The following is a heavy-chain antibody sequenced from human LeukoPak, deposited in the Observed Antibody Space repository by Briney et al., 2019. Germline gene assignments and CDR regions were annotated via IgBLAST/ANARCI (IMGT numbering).Heavy chain of an antibody. V-gene: IGHV4-39*07. D-gene: IGHD3-10*01. CDR2: IYYSGST. CDR1: GGSISSSSYY. CDR3: ARETYGSGSYFPY. Sequence: SETLSLTCTVPGGSISSSSYYWGWIRQPPGKGLEWIGSIYYSGSTYYNPSLKSRVTISVDTSKNQFSLKLSSVTAADTAVYYCARETYGSGSYFPYWGQGTLVTVSS. J-gene: IGHJ4*02.